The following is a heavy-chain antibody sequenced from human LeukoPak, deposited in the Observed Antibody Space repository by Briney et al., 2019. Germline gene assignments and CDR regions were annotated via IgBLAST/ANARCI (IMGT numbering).Heavy chain of an antibody. CDR1: GYTFTSQY. J-gene: IGHJ3*02. CDR3: ARDRSQGYFDWLLSNTNAFDI. V-gene: IGHV1-46*01. CDR2: INPSGGST. D-gene: IGHD3-9*01. Sequence: ASVKVSCKASGYTFTSQYMHWVRQAPGQGLEWMGTINPSGGSTSYAQKFQGRVTMTTDTSTSTAYMELRSLRSDDTAVYYCARDRSQGYFDWLLSNTNAFDIWGQGTMVTVSS.